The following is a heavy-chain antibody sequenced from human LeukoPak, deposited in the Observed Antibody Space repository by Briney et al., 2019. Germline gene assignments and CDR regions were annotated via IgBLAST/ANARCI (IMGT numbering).Heavy chain of an antibody. V-gene: IGHV3-21*01. D-gene: IGHD3-10*01. CDR3: ARLALSLVRDFDF. Sequence: GGSLRLSCAASGFTFSSYSMNWVRQAPGKGLEWVSSISDSGGYIYYADSVKGRFTISRDNAKNSLYLQMNSLRAEDTAVYYCARLALSLVRDFDFWGQGSLVTVSS. CDR2: ISDSGGYI. CDR1: GFTFSSYS. J-gene: IGHJ4*02.